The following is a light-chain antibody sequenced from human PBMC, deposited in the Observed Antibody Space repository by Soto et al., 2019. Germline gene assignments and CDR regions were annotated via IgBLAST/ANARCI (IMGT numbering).Light chain of an antibody. CDR1: QSVYSSY. Sequence: EIMLTQSPGTLSLSPGERATLSCRASQSVYSSYLAWYQQRPGQAPRLPFYDASIRATGIPDRFSGSGSGTDFSLTISRLEPEDFAVYYCHQYGSSPWTFGQGTKVEIK. CDR3: HQYGSSPWT. V-gene: IGKV3-20*01. CDR2: DAS. J-gene: IGKJ1*01.